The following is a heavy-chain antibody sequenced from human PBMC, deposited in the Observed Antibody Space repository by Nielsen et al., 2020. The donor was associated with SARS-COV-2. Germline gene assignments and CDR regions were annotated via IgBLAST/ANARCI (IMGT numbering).Heavy chain of an antibody. CDR1: GYTFTSYD. D-gene: IGHD2/OR15-2a*01. Sequence: ASVTVSCKASGYTFTSYDITWVRQAPGQGLEWMGRMSPDSPNTTYAQTFQGRVSMTTDTSISTAYLELSSLRFEDTAIYYCARGTLLSHWGQGTLVTVSS. CDR3: ARGTLLSH. CDR2: MSPDSPNT. J-gene: IGHJ4*02. V-gene: IGHV1-8*01.